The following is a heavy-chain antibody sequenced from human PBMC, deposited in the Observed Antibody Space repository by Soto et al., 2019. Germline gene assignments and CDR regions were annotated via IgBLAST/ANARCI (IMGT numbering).Heavy chain of an antibody. Sequence: QITLKESGPTLVKPTQTLTLTCTFSGFSLSTSGVGVAWIRQPPGKALEWLALIYWDDDKRYSPSLKSRLTITKHTSKNQVVLTMTKMDPVDTATYYCAHGTEKFDPWGHGTLVTVSS. J-gene: IGHJ5*02. V-gene: IGHV2-5*02. CDR2: IYWDDDK. CDR3: AHGTEKFDP. CDR1: GFSLSTSGVG.